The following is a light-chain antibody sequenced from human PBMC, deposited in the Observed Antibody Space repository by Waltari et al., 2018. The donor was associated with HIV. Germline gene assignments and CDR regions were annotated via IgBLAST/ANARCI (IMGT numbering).Light chain of an antibody. CDR1: QSVSSN. CDR3: QQYNNWPLT. V-gene: IGKV3-15*01. Sequence: EIVMTQSPATLSVSPGERATLSCRASQSVSSNLAWYQQKPGQAPRLLIYGASTRATGIPARFSGSGAWKEFTLTLSSLQSEDFSVYYCQQYNNWPLTFGGGTKGEIK. CDR2: GAS. J-gene: IGKJ4*01.